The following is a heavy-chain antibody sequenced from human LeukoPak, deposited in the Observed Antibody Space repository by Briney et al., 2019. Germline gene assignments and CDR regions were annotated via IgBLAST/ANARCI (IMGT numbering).Heavy chain of an antibody. CDR1: GFTFSSYW. Sequence: GGSLRLSCAASGFTFSSYWMTWVRQAPGKGLEWVASIKQDGSDKNCVDSVKGRFTISRDNAKNSLYLQMNSLRDEDTAVYYCARTRLSSDYWGQGTLVTVSS. CDR3: ARTRLSSDY. J-gene: IGHJ4*02. V-gene: IGHV3-7*01. CDR2: IKQDGSDK. D-gene: IGHD2/OR15-2a*01.